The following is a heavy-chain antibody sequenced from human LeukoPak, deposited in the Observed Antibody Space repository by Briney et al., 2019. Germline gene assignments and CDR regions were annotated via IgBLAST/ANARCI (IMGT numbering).Heavy chain of an antibody. Sequence: GSLRLSCAASGFTFSSNAMSWVRQAPGKGLEWVSGISGSGGSTYYADSVKGRFTISRDNSKNTLYLQMASLRAEDTAVYYCAKVPDSSGYFKTYYMDVWGKGTTATVSS. CDR3: AKVPDSSGYFKTYYMDV. CDR1: GFTFSSNA. D-gene: IGHD3-22*01. CDR2: ISGSGGST. V-gene: IGHV3-23*01. J-gene: IGHJ6*03.